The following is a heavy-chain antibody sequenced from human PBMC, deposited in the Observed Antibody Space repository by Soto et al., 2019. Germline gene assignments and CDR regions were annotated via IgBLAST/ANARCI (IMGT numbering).Heavy chain of an antibody. CDR2: IIPIFGTA. Sequence: QVQLVQSGAEVKKPGSSVKVSCKASGDTFSSYSINWVRQAPGQGLEWMGEIIPIFGTANYAQKFKGRVTITADESTSTAYMELSSLRSEDTAVYYCARDGGRHSGGIDYWGQGTLVTVSS. CDR3: ARDGGRHSGGIDY. V-gene: IGHV1-69*01. D-gene: IGHD1-26*01. J-gene: IGHJ4*02. CDR1: GDTFSSYS.